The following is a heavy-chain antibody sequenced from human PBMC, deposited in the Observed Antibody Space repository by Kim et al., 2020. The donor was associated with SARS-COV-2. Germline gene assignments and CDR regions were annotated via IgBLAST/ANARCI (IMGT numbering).Heavy chain of an antibody. D-gene: IGHD2-15*01. CDR2: T. Sequence: TSHGGSVKGRFTIARDNSKHTLFLQMNSLRAEDTAIYYCAKDTGSRSFDYWGQGTLLTVSS. V-gene: IGHV3-23*01. J-gene: IGHJ4*02. CDR3: AKDTGSRSFDY.